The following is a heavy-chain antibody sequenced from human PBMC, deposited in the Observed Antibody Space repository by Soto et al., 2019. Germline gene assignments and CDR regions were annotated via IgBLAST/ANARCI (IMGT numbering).Heavy chain of an antibody. Sequence: PSETLSLTCTVSGGSISSGGYYWSWIRQHPGKGLEWIGYIYYSGSANYNPSLKSRVTMSVDTSKNQFSLKLSSVTAADTALYYCARQTTYSSSWYDYWGHGTLVTVSS. CDR2: IYYSGSA. CDR3: ARQTTYSSSWYDY. D-gene: IGHD6-13*01. CDR1: GGSISSGGYY. J-gene: IGHJ5*01. V-gene: IGHV4-61*08.